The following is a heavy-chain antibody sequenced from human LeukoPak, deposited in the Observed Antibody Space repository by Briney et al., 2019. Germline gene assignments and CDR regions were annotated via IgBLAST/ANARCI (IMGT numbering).Heavy chain of an antibody. Sequence: GGSLRLSCAASGFTFSNAWMSWVRQAPGKGLEWVGRIKSKTDGGTTDYAAPVKGGFTISRDDSKNTLYLQMNSLKTEDTAVYYCYSSSWFLPLYYFDYWGQGTLVTVSS. CDR3: YSSSWFLPLYYFDY. CDR2: IKSKTDGGTT. J-gene: IGHJ4*02. CDR1: GFTFSNAW. V-gene: IGHV3-15*01. D-gene: IGHD6-13*01.